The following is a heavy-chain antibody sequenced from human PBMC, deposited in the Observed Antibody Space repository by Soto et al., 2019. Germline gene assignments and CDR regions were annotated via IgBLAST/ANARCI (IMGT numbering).Heavy chain of an antibody. D-gene: IGHD2-15*01. CDR3: LSYGGRRDDAFDI. Sequence: QVQLVESGGGVVQPGRSLRLSCAASGFTFSSYGMHWVRQAPGKGLEWVAVISYDGSNKYYADSVKGRFTISRDNSKNTLYLQMNSLRAEDTAVYYSLSYGGRRDDAFDIWGQGTMVTVSS. CDR2: ISYDGSNK. J-gene: IGHJ3*02. V-gene: IGHV3-30*03. CDR1: GFTFSSYG.